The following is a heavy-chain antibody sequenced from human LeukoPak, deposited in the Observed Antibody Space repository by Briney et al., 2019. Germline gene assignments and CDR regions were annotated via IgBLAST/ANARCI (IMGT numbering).Heavy chain of an antibody. CDR2: IKQVGSEK. V-gene: IGHV3-7*03. Sequence: GGSLRLSCAASGFTLSSYWMRWVRQPPGKGPEWVANIKQVGSEKNYVDSAKGLFTISRGNAKNSLYLQMESLRAEDTAVYYFAINGGNSVLGAYYGDAWGQGAMVIVAS. CDR3: AINGGNSVLGAYYGDA. D-gene: IGHD4-17*01. J-gene: IGHJ5*02. CDR1: GFTLSSYW.